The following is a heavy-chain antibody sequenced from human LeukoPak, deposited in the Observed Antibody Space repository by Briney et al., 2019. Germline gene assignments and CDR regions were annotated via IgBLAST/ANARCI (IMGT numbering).Heavy chain of an antibody. CDR2: ISSSGSTI. CDR3: ARSSGWYIGY. Sequence: GGSLRLSCAASGFTFSSYEMNWVRQAPGKGLEWVSYISSSGSTIYYVDSVKGRFTISRDNAKNSLYLQMNSLRAEDTAVYYCARSSGWYIGYWGQGTLVTVSS. J-gene: IGHJ4*02. D-gene: IGHD6-19*01. CDR1: GFTFSSYE. V-gene: IGHV3-48*03.